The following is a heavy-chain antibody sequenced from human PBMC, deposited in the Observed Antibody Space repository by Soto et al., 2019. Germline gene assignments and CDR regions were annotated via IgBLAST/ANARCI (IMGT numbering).Heavy chain of an antibody. D-gene: IGHD3-22*01. V-gene: IGHV5-51*01. CDR2: IYPGDSDT. CDR3: ARQYYDSSGYYPYYFDY. J-gene: IGHJ4*02. CDR1: GYSFTSYW. Sequence: PGESLKISCKGSGYSFTSYWIGWVRQMPGKGLEWMGIIYPGDSDTRYSPSFQGQVTISADKSISTAYLQWSSLKASDTAMYYCARQYYDSSGYYPYYFDYWSQGTLVTVSS.